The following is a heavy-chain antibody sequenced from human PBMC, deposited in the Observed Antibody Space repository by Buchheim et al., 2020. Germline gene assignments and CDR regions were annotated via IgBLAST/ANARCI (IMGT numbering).Heavy chain of an antibody. J-gene: IGHJ4*02. D-gene: IGHD1-26*01. CDR2: IWYDGSNK. CDR3: ARDPRGSSHLDY. V-gene: IGHV3-33*01. CDR1: GFTFSSYG. Sequence: QVQLVESGGGVVQPGRSLRLSCAASGFTFSSYGMHWVRQAPGKGLEWVAVIWYDGSNKYYADSVKGRFTISRDNSKTTLYLQMNSLRAEDTAVYYCARDPRGSSHLDYWGQGTL.